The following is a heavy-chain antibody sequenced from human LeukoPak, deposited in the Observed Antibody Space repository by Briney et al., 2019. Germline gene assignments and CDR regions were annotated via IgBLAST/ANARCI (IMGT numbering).Heavy chain of an antibody. CDR2: ISSSSNYI. J-gene: IGHJ6*03. D-gene: IGHD2-15*01. Sequence: GGSLRLSCAASGFIFSSYSMNWVRQAPGKGLEWVSSISSSSNYIYYADSVKGRFTISRDNAKNSLYMQMNSLRAEDTASYYCAKGVRVDYYYMDVWGKGTTVTISS. CDR1: GFIFSSYS. CDR3: AKGVRVDYYYMDV. V-gene: IGHV3-21*04.